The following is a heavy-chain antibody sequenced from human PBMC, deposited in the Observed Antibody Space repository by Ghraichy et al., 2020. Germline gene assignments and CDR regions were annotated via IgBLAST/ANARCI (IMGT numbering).Heavy chain of an antibody. V-gene: IGHV4-34*01. Sequence: ESLNISCAVYGGSFSGYYWSWIRQPPGKGLEWIGEINHSGSTNYNPSLKSRVTISVDTSKNQFSLKLSSVTAADTAVYYCARGRVAGTPRGYYYYGMDVWGQGTTVTVSS. CDR2: INHSGST. CDR3: ARGRVAGTPRGYYYYGMDV. J-gene: IGHJ6*02. CDR1: GGSFSGYY. D-gene: IGHD6-19*01.